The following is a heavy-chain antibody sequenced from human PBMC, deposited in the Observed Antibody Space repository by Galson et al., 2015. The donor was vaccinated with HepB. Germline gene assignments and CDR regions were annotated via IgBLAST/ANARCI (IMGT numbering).Heavy chain of an antibody. J-gene: IGHJ4*02. D-gene: IGHD1-26*01. Sequence: SLRLSCAASGFTFSSYSMNWVRQAPGKGLEWVSYISSSSSTIYYADSVKGRSTISRDNAKNSLYLQMNSLRDEDTAVYYCARSPWELLGYYFDYWGQGTLVTVSS. CDR1: GFTFSSYS. CDR2: ISSSSSTI. CDR3: ARSPWELLGYYFDY. V-gene: IGHV3-48*02.